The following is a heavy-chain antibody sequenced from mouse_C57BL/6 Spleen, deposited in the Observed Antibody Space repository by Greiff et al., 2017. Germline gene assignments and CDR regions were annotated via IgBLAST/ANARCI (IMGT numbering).Heavy chain of an antibody. CDR1: GFTFSSYG. V-gene: IGHV5-6*01. J-gene: IGHJ1*03. Sequence: EVQRVESGGDLVKPGGSLKLSCAASGFTFSSYGMSWVRQTPDKRLEWVATISSGGSYTYYPDSVKGRFTISRDNAKNTLYLQMSSLKSEDTAMYYCARHRGNTRYFDVWGTGTTVNVSS. CDR3: ARHRGNTRYFDV. D-gene: IGHD2-1*01. CDR2: ISSGGSYT.